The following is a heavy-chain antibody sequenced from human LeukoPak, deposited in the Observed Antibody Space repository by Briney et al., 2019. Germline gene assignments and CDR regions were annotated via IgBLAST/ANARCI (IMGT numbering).Heavy chain of an antibody. J-gene: IGHJ4*02. V-gene: IGHV3-23*01. Sequence: GGSLRLSCAASGCTPSSYAMSCVRQAPGKGLEWVSAISGSGGSTYYADSVKGRFTISRDNSKNTLYLQMNSLRAEDTAVYYCAKVPSRVAVAEDGRVDYWGQGTLVTVSS. CDR3: AKVPSRVAVAEDGRVDY. CDR2: ISGSGGST. D-gene: IGHD6-19*01. CDR1: GCTPSSYA.